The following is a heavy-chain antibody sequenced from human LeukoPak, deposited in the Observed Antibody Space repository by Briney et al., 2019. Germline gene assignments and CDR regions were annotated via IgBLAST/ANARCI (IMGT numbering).Heavy chain of an antibody. CDR3: ARDDVTTNGGVIADSRLFDI. J-gene: IGHJ3*02. CDR2: ISGGSTFI. D-gene: IGHD2-8*02. Sequence: GGSLRLSCAASGFIFTSYNFNWVRQAPRKGLEWVSSISGGSTFIYYADSVRGRFTISRDNAKNSLYLQMNSLRGEDTAMYYCARDDVTTNGGVIADSRLFDIWGQETMVTVSS. CDR1: GFIFTSYN. V-gene: IGHV3-21*01.